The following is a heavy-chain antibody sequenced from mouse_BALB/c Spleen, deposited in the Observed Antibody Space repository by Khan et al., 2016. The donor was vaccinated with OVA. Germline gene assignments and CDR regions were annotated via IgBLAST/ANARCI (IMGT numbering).Heavy chain of an antibody. CDR3: ARDYGYAY. CDR1: GYTFTNYG. Sequence: QIQLVQSGPELKKPGETVKISCKASGYTFTNYGMNWVKQAPGKGLKRMGWINTYTGEPTYADDFKGRFAFSLETSASTAYLQINNLKNEDTATYFCARDYGYAYWGQGTLVTVSA. D-gene: IGHD1-2*01. CDR2: INTYTGEP. V-gene: IGHV9-3-1*01. J-gene: IGHJ3*01.